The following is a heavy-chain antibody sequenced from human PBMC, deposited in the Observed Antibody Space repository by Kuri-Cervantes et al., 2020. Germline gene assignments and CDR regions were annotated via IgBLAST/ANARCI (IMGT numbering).Heavy chain of an antibody. Sequence: GGSLRLSCAASGFTFDDYAMHWVRQAPGKGLEWVSGISWNSGSIDYADSVRGRFTISRDNAKKTLSLQMNSLRAEDTAFYYCAKDKGPGGLYYYGVDVWGQGTTVTVSS. CDR1: GFTFDDYA. J-gene: IGHJ6*02. CDR3: AKDKGPGGLYYYGVDV. CDR2: ISWNSGSI. V-gene: IGHV3-9*01. D-gene: IGHD2-8*02.